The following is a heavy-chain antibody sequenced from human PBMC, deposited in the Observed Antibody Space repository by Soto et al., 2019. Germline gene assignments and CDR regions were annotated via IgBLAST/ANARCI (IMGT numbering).Heavy chain of an antibody. J-gene: IGHJ3*02. V-gene: IGHV3-30-3*01. CDR2: ISYDGSNK. CDR1: GFTFSSYA. CDR3: ARPESTIKDAFDI. Sequence: GGSLRLSCAASGFTFSSYAMHWVRQAPGKGLEWVAVISYDGSNKYYADSVKGRFTISRDNSKNTLYLQMNSLRAEDTAVYYCARPESTIKDAFDIWGQGTMVTVSS.